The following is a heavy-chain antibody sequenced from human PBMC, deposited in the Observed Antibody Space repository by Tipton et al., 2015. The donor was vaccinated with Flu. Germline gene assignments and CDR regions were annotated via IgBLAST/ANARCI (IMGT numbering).Heavy chain of an antibody. V-gene: IGHV3-53*01. CDR3: AASSGYYLATFDL. CDR2: MYSGGGT. Sequence: GSLRLSCAASGFIVTTNYMTWVRQAPGKGLDWVSVMYSGGGTYYADSVKGRFTISRDNSKNTLFLQIDSLRADDTAVYYCAASSGYYLATFDLWGQGTMVTVSS. D-gene: IGHD3-22*01. CDR1: GFIVTTNY. J-gene: IGHJ3*01.